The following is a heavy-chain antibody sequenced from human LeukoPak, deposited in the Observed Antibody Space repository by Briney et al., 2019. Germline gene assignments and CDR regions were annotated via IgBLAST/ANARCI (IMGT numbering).Heavy chain of an antibody. J-gene: IGHJ4*02. D-gene: IGHD6-19*01. CDR2: IRSKANSYAT. CDR3: TRRGIAKSTIESSGWYLYDY. CDR1: GFTFSGSA. Sequence: GGSLRLSCAASGFTFSGSAMHWVRQASGKGLEWVGRIRSKANSYATAYAASVKGRFTISRDDSKNTAYLQMNSLKTEDTAVYYCTRRGIAKSTIESSGWYLYDYWGQGTLVTVSS. V-gene: IGHV3-73*01.